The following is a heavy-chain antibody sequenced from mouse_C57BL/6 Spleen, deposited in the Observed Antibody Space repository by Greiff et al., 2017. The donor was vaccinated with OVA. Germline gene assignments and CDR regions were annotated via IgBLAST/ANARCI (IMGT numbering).Heavy chain of an antibody. CDR2: IRNKANGYTT. V-gene: IGHV7-3*01. D-gene: IGHD1-1*01. CDR3: ARYYYGSSVDY. CDR1: GFTFTDYY. J-gene: IGHJ2*01. Sequence: EVQLVESGGGLVQPGGSLSLSCAASGFTFTDYYMSWVRQPPGKALEWLGFIRNKANGYTTEYSASVKGRFTISRDNSQSILYLQMNALRAEDSATYYCARYYYGSSVDYWGQGTTLTVSS.